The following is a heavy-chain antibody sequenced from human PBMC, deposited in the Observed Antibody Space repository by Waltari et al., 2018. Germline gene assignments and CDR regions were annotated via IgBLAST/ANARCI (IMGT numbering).Heavy chain of an antibody. D-gene: IGHD3-3*01. Sequence: QVQLVQSGAEVKKPGASVKVSCKASGYTFTSYAMHWVRQAPGQRLEWMGWINAGNGNTKYSQKFQGRVTITRDTSASTAYMELSSMRSEDTAVYDCARVALRGFWSGYYVWGQGTLVTVSS. J-gene: IGHJ4*02. V-gene: IGHV1-3*01. CDR1: GYTFTSYA. CDR3: ARVALRGFWSGYYV. CDR2: INAGNGNT.